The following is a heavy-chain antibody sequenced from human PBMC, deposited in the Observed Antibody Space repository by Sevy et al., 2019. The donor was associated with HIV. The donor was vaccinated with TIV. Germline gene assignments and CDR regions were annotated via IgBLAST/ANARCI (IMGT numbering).Heavy chain of an antibody. CDR3: GRVGHGDYVGYFGP. Sequence: SETLSLTCTVSGGSISSGDYYWNWIRLPPGKGLEWLGYINYSGSTYYNPSLKSRVTISVDTSKNQFSLKLSSVTAADTAVYYCGRVGHGDYVGYFGPWGQGILVTVSS. CDR1: GGSISSGDYY. CDR2: INYSGST. J-gene: IGHJ5*02. V-gene: IGHV4-30-4*01. D-gene: IGHD4-17*01.